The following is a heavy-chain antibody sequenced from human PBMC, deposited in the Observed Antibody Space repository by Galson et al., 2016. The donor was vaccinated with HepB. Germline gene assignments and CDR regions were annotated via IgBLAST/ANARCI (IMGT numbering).Heavy chain of an antibody. D-gene: IGHD2-15*01. CDR2: ITSSGGNT. Sequence: SLRLSCAGSGFTVSRDYMSWVRQAPGKGLEWVSSITSSGGNTYYTDSVKGRFTISRDNSQNTLLLQMNSLRAEDTAVYYCAKDGIMVAANPYHFHYWGQGTPVTVSS. V-gene: IGHV3-23*01. CDR3: AKDGIMVAANPYHFHY. CDR1: GFTVSRDY. J-gene: IGHJ4*02.